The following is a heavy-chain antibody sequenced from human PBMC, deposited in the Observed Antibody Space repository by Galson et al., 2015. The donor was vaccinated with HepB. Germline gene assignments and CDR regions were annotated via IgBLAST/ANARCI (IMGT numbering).Heavy chain of an antibody. J-gene: IGHJ6*03. CDR2: SNPSAGST. CDR1: GYTSTNYY. V-gene: IGHV1-46*03. CDR3: ARTYNWNDEANFYYYMDV. D-gene: IGHD1-20*01. Sequence: SVKVSCKASGYTSTNYYIHWVRQAPGQGLEWMGVSNPSAGSTSYAQKFKGRVTMTRDTSTSTVYMELSSLRSDDTAVYYCARTYNWNDEANFYYYMDVWGKGATVTVSS.